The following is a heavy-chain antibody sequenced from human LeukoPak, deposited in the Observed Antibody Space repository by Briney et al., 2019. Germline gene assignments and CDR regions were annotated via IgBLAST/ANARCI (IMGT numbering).Heavy chain of an antibody. CDR2: TRDKTDSYTT. CDR3: TTVKGAAGTFGYYFDY. J-gene: IGHJ4*02. Sequence: GGSLRLSCAASGFTLSDHYMDWVRQAPGKGLEWVGRTRDKTDSYTTEYAASVKGRFTISRDESKSSMYLQMNSLKTEDTAVYYCTTVKGAAGTFGYYFDYWGQGTLVTVSS. V-gene: IGHV3-72*01. CDR1: GFTLSDHY. D-gene: IGHD3-16*01.